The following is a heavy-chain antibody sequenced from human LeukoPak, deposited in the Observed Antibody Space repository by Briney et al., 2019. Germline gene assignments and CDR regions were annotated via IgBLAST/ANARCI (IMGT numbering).Heavy chain of an antibody. CDR2: IYYSGST. V-gene: IGHV4-39*01. CDR3: ARLQDSSGWYYFDY. D-gene: IGHD6-19*01. J-gene: IGHJ4*02. CDR1: GGSISSSSYY. Sequence: PSETLSLTCTVSGGSISSSSYYWGWIRQPPGKRLEWIGSIYYSGSTYYNPSLKSRVTISVDTSKNQFSLKLSSVTAADTAVYYCARLQDSSGWYYFDYWGQGTLVTVSS.